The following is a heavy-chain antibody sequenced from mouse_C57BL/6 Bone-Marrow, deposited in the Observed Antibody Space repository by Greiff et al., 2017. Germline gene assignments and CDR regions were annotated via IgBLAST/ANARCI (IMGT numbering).Heavy chain of an antibody. Sequence: VQLQQPGAELVMPGASVKLSCKASGYTFTSYWMHWVKQRPGQGLEWIGEIDPSDSYTNYNQKFKGKSTLTVDKSSSTAYMQLSRLTSEDSAVYYGARGGGNWYFDVWGTGTTVTVSS. CDR2: IDPSDSYT. V-gene: IGHV1-69*01. CDR3: ARGGGNWYFDV. CDR1: GYTFTSYW. J-gene: IGHJ1*03.